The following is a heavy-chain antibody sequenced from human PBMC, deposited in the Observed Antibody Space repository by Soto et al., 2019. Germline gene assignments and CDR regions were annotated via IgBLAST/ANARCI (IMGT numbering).Heavy chain of an antibody. CDR3: AHAYGGRSLY. Sequence: QITLKESGPTLVKPTQTLTLTCTFSGFSLPTDRVGVGWIRQPPGKALEWLAVIYWDDSKTYRPSLKSRLTLPQDPSKNQVALTMTDMDPVDTATYYCAHAYGGRSLYWGQGTLVTVSS. J-gene: IGHJ4*02. D-gene: IGHD1-26*01. CDR1: GFSLPTDRVG. V-gene: IGHV2-5*02. CDR2: IYWDDSK.